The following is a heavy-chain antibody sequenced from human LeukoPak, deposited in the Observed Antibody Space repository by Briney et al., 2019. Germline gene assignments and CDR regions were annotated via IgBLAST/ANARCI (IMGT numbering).Heavy chain of an antibody. CDR3: TRGARVYGMDV. Sequence: PGGSLRLSCAASGFTFSVYWMHWVRQAPGKGLVWVSRINSDGRDISYADSVKGRFTISRDNPKNTLYLQMNNLRAEDTAVYYCTRGARVYGMDVWGQGTTVTV. V-gene: IGHV3-74*01. CDR2: INSDGRDI. J-gene: IGHJ6*02. CDR1: GFTFSVYW.